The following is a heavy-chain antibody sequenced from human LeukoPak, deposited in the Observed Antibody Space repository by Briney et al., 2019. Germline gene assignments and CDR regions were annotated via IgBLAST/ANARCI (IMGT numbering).Heavy chain of an antibody. Sequence: GGSLRLSCAASGFTFDDYGMNWVRQAPGKGLEWVSGINWNGGSIGYGDSVKGRFTISRDNAKSSLYLQMNSLRAEDAALYYCARGYCSGGSCWYFDYWGQGTPVTVSS. J-gene: IGHJ4*02. CDR1: GFTFDDYG. CDR2: INWNGGSI. CDR3: ARGYCSGGSCWYFDY. V-gene: IGHV3-20*04. D-gene: IGHD2-15*01.